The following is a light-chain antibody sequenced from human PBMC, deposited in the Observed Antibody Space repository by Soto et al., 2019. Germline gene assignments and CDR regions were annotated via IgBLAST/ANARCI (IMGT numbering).Light chain of an antibody. Sequence: HSALTQPASVSGSPGQSITISCTGTSSDVGSYNLVSWYQQHPGKAPKLMIYEGSKRPSGVSNRFSGSKSGNTASLTISGLQAEDEADYYCCSYAGSSTSLVFGGGTKLTVL. V-gene: IGLV2-23*01. CDR3: CSYAGSSTSLV. CDR2: EGS. CDR1: SSDVGSYNL. J-gene: IGLJ2*01.